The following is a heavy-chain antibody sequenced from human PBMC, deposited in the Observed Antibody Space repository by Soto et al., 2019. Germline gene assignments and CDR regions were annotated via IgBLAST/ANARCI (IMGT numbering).Heavy chain of an antibody. D-gene: IGHD6-19*01. CDR3: ARGAVAGLYFFDY. CDR1: GFTLSTYA. V-gene: IGHV3-48*02. J-gene: IGHJ4*02. CDR2: ISSSSAAI. Sequence: VQLVESGGGLVQPGGSLRLSCVASGFTLSTYAMNWVRQAPGKGLQWVSHISSSSAAIVYADSVKGRITISRDNAKNSLYLQMNSLRDEDTAVYYCARGAVAGLYFFDYWGQGILVTVSS.